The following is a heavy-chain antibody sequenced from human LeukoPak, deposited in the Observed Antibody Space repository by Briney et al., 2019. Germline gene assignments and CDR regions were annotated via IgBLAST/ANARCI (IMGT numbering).Heavy chain of an antibody. V-gene: IGHV1-2*02. J-gene: IGHJ4*02. Sequence: ASVKVSCKASGYTFTGYYVHWVRQAPRQGLEWMGWINPNSGGTNYAQKFQGRVTMTRDTSISTAYMELSRLRSDDTAVYYCARDPPSMVRGVSTRELDYWGQGTLVTVSS. CDR3: ARDPPSMVRGVSTRELDY. D-gene: IGHD3-10*01. CDR2: INPNSGGT. CDR1: GYTFTGYY.